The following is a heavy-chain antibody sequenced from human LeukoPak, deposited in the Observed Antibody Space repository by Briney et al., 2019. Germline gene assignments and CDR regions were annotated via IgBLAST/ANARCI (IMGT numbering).Heavy chain of an antibody. CDR1: GFTFSDYY. CDR2: ISSSGSTI. D-gene: IGHD2-15*01. J-gene: IGHJ3*02. CDR3: ASEYCSGGSCYSLFAFDI. V-gene: IGHV3-11*04. Sequence: GGSLRLSCAASGFTFSDYYMSWIRQAPGKGLEWVSYISSSGSTIYYADSVKGRFTISRDNAKNSLYLQMNSLRAEDTAVYYCASEYCSGGSCYSLFAFDIWGQGTMVTVSS.